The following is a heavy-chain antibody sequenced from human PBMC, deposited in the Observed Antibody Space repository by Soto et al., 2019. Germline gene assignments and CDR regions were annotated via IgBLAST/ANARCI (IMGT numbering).Heavy chain of an antibody. CDR1: GFTFNTYA. D-gene: IGHD6-13*01. Sequence: QVQLVESGGGVVQPGRSLRLSCAASGFTFNTYAMHWVRQNEGKGLEWVAVIWCDGSRTFYADSVTGRFTISRDNSNNTLHLKMNSLRAEDTAVYFCARDELSSSSWANTPGVGGQGTLVTVSS. CDR3: ARDELSSSSWANTPGV. J-gene: IGHJ4*02. V-gene: IGHV3-33*01. CDR2: IWCDGSRT.